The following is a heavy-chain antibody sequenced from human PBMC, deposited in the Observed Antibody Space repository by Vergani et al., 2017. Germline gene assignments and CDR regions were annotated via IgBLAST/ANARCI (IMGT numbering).Heavy chain of an antibody. Sequence: QVQLVESGGGVVQPGRSLRLSCAASGFTFSSYGMHWVRQAPGKGLEWVAVISYDGSNKYYADSVKDRFTISRDNYKNTLYLQMNSPRAEYTAVYYCASLYYYDSTTDYWGQGTLVTVSS. CDR3: ASLYYYDSTTDY. V-gene: IGHV3-30*03. J-gene: IGHJ4*02. CDR2: ISYDGSNK. CDR1: GFTFSSYG. D-gene: IGHD3-22*01.